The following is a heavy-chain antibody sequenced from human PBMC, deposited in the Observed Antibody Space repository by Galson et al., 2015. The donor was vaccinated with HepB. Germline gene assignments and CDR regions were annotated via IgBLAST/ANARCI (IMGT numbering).Heavy chain of an antibody. V-gene: IGHV5-51*01. J-gene: IGHJ4*02. CDR1: GYRFTSYW. CDR2: IYPGDSDT. Sequence: QSGAEVKKPGESLKISCKGSGYRFTSYWIAWVRQMPGKGLEWMGIIYPGDSDTRFSPSFQGQVTISADKSISTAYLQWSSLKASDTAMYYCARHRGGQPGGPEDLDYWGQGTLVTVSS. D-gene: IGHD3-10*01. CDR3: ARHRGGQPGGPEDLDY.